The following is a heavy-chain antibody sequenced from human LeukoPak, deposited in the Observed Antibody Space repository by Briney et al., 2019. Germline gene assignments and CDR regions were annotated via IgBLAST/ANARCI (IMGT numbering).Heavy chain of an antibody. CDR3: ARTLGYCSGGSCYNYGMDV. CDR1: GFTFSSFG. V-gene: IGHV3-30*03. D-gene: IGHD2-15*01. Sequence: PGRSLRLSCAASGFTFSSFGMHWVRQAPGKGLEWVAVISYDGNNKYYADSVKGRFTISRDNSKNTLYLQMNSLRAEDTAVYYCARTLGYCSGGSCYNYGMDVWGQGTTVTVSS. J-gene: IGHJ6*02. CDR2: ISYDGNNK.